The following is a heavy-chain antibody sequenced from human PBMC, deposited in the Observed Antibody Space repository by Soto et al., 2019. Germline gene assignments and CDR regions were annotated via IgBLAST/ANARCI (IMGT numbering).Heavy chain of an antibody. CDR1: GFTFNTYA. J-gene: IGHJ4*02. Sequence: EVQLLESGGGLVQPGGSLRLSCATSGFTFNTYAMSWVRQAPGKGLEWVAGINSRCTQYADSVKGPFTISRDTPKNTLDLPMDSLRAEDTAVYYWARQSQYPFWSGFPKYYFDYWGQGTLVTVSS. V-gene: IGHV3-23*01. D-gene: IGHD3-3*01. CDR2: INSRCT. CDR3: ARQSQYPFWSGFPKYYFDY.